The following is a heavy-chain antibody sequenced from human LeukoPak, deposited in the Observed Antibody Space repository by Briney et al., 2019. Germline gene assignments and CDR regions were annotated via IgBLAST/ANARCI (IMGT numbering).Heavy chain of an antibody. CDR1: GFTFSTYW. CDR2: INGDESEI. Sequence: PGGSLRLSCAASGFTFSTYWMHWVRQTPGKGLVSVSEINGDESEIRYADFAKGRFTISRDNAKNTLYLQMNSLRAEDTAVYFCARDAGSSSDHWGHGTLVTVSP. V-gene: IGHV3-74*01. CDR3: ARDAGSSSDH. J-gene: IGHJ4*01. D-gene: IGHD6-6*01.